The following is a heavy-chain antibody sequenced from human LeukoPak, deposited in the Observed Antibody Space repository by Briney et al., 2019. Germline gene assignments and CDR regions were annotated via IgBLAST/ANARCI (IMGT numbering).Heavy chain of an antibody. D-gene: IGHD1-7*01. CDR1: GFTFSSYV. V-gene: IGHV3-23*01. CDR2: ISGSGYST. Sequence: GGSLRLSCAASGFTFSSYVMSWVRQAPGKGLEWVSGISGSGYSTFYADSVKGRFTISRDNSKNTLYLQMNSLRVEDTAVYYCAKGLTGTKYYFDHWGQGTQVTVSS. J-gene: IGHJ4*02. CDR3: AKGLTGTKYYFDH.